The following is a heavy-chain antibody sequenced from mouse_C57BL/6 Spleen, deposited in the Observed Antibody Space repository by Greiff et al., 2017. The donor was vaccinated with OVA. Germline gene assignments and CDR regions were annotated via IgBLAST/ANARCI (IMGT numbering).Heavy chain of an antibody. D-gene: IGHD2-2*01. J-gene: IGHJ4*01. CDR1: GYTFTSYW. CDR2: IYPGSGST. V-gene: IGHV1-55*01. CDR3: AREGGGYNLYYAMDY. Sequence: QVQLQQPGAELVKPGASVKTSCKASGYTFTSYWITWVKQRPGQGLEWIGDIYPGSGSTNYNEKFKSKATLTVDTSSSTAYMQLSSLTSEDSAVYYCAREGGGYNLYYAMDYWGQGTSVTVSS.